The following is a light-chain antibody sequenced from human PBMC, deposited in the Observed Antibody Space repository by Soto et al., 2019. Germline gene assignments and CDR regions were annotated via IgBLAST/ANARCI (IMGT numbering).Light chain of an antibody. Sequence: EIVLTQSPGTLSLSPGERATLSCRASQSVSSSYLAWYQQKPGQAPRLLIYGASSRATGIPDRFSGSGSGTDFTLTISRLEREDFAVYYCQQYGSPRTFGQGTKLEIK. CDR1: QSVSSSY. J-gene: IGKJ2*01. CDR3: QQYGSPRT. V-gene: IGKV3-20*01. CDR2: GAS.